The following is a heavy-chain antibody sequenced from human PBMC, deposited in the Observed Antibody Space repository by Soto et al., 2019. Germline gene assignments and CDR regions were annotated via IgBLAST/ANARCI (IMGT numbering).Heavy chain of an antibody. CDR2: IYWDDDK. V-gene: IGHV2-5*02. D-gene: IGHD3-22*01. Sequence: QITLKESGPPLVKPTQTLTLTCTFSGFSLRTSGVGVGWIRQPPGKALEWLALIYWDDDKRYSPSLKSRLTIPQDTSNNQELLTMTHMDPVDTATKYCAHTPSHNSDMCYWGQGTLVTVSS. J-gene: IGHJ4*02. CDR3: AHTPSHNSDMCY. CDR1: GFSLRTSGVG.